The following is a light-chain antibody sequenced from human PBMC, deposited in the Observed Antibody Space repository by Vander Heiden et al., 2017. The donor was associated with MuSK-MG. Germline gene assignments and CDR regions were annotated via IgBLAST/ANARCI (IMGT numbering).Light chain of an antibody. CDR2: QDS. J-gene: IGLJ2*01. CDR3: QAWDSSLVV. Sequence: ELTQPPSVSVSPGQTASITCSGDKLGDKYACWYQQKPGQSPVLVIYQDSKRPSGIPERFSGSNSGNTATLTISGTQAMDEADYYCQAWDSSLVVFGGGTKLTVL. CDR1: KLGDKY. V-gene: IGLV3-1*01.